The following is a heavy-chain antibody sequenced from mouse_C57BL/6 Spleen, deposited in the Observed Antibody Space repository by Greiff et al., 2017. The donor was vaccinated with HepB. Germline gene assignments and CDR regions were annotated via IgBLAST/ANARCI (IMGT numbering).Heavy chain of an antibody. D-gene: IGHD2-3*01. J-gene: IGHJ1*03. CDR1: GYAFSSSW. V-gene: IGHV1-82*01. Sequence: VQLQESGPELVKPGASVKISCKASGYAFSSSWMNWVKQRPGKGLEWIGRIYTGDGDTNYNGKFKGKATLTADKSSSTAYMQLSSLTSDDSAVYFCARTENYDGYSWHFDVWGTGNTVTVSS. CDR2: IYTGDGDT. CDR3: ARTENYDGYSWHFDV.